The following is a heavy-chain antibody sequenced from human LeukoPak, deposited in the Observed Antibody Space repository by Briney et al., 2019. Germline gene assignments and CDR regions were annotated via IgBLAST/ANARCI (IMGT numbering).Heavy chain of an antibody. CDR1: GGSISSYY. D-gene: IGHD1-26*01. CDR2: SSNSGST. J-gene: IGHJ4*02. CDR3: ARQASGSYFFDY. V-gene: IGHV4-59*08. Sequence: ASETLSLTCAVSGGSISSYYWTWIRQPPGKGLEWIGYSSNSGSTKYNSSLKSQVTILVDTSKNQFSLRLTSVTAADSAVYYCARQASGSYFFDYWGQGALVTVSS.